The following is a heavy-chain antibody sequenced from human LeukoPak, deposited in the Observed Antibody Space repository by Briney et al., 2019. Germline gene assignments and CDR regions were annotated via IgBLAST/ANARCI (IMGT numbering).Heavy chain of an antibody. CDR1: GFTFDDYA. CDR3: AKLIHIVATIGDFDY. Sequence: GGSLRLSCAASGFTFDDYAMHWVRQAPGKGLEWVSGISWNSGSIGYADSVKGRFTISRDNAKNSLYLQMNSLRAEDTAVYYCAKLIHIVATIGDFDYWGQGTLVTVSS. J-gene: IGHJ4*02. V-gene: IGHV3-9*01. D-gene: IGHD5-12*01. CDR2: ISWNSGSI.